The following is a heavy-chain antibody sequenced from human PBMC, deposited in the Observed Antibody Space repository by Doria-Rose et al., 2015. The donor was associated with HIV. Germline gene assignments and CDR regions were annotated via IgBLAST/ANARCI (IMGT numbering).Heavy chain of an antibody. Sequence: QVTLKESGPVLVKPTETLTLTCTVSGVSLSSPGMGVSWIRQPPGKALEWLANIFADDESSYKPSLKSRLTISRRTSKSQVVLTMPDMDPVDTATYYCARIKSSRWYHKFYFDFWGQGTLVIVSA. D-gene: IGHD6-13*01. CDR3: ARIKSSRWYHKFYFDF. CDR2: IFADDES. CDR1: GVSLSSPGMG. J-gene: IGHJ4*02. V-gene: IGHV2-26*01.